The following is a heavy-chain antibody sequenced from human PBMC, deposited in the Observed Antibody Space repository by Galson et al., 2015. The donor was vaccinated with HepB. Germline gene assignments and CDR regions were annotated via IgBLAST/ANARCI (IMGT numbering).Heavy chain of an antibody. Sequence: SVKVSCKASGYTFTSYGISWVRQAPGQGLEWMGWISAYNGNTNYAQKLQGRVTMTSDTSTSTAYMELRSLRSDDTAVYYCASTSFWSGYSYYFDYWGQGTLVTVSS. V-gene: IGHV1-18*04. CDR1: GYTFTSYG. CDR3: ASTSFWSGYSYYFDY. D-gene: IGHD3-3*01. CDR2: ISAYNGNT. J-gene: IGHJ4*02.